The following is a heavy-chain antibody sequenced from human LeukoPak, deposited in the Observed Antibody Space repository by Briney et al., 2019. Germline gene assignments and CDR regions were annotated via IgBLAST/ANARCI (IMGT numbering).Heavy chain of an antibody. CDR1: GFTLSSAW. CDR2: SKSKTDGGTT. J-gene: IGHJ5*02. Sequence: PGGSLRLSCAGSGFTLSSAWMTWVREAPGKGLEWVGLSKSKTDGGTTDYAAPVKGRFTISRDDSKDTLYLQMNSLKTEGTAVYYCAKYCISADCYANWFGPWGQGTLVTVSS. CDR3: AKYCISADCYANWFGP. D-gene: IGHD2-2*01. V-gene: IGHV3-15*01.